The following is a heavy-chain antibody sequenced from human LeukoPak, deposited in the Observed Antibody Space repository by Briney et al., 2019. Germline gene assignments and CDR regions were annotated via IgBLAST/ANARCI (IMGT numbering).Heavy chain of an antibody. CDR3: ARDLEMASDY. J-gene: IGHJ4*02. CDR1: GFTFSSYS. Sequence: ETGGSLRLSCAASGFTFSSYSMNWVRQAPGKGLEWVSSISSSSSYIYYADSVKGRFTISRDNAKNSLYLQMNSLRAEGTAVYYCARDLEMASDYWGQGTLVTVSS. CDR2: ISSSSSYI. D-gene: IGHD5-24*01. V-gene: IGHV3-21*01.